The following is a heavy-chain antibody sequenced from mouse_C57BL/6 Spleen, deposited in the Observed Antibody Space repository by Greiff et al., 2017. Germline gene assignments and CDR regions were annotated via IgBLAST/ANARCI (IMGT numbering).Heavy chain of an antibody. D-gene: IGHD2-1*01. CDR1: GYTFTDYN. J-gene: IGHJ4*01. V-gene: IGHV1-18*01. CDR2: INPNNGGT. Sequence: EVQLQQSGPELVKPGASVKIPCKASGYTFTDYNMDWVKQSHGQSLEWIGDINPNNGGTIYNQKFKGKATLTVDKSSSTAYMELRSLTSEDTAVYYCARLGYGNYYYAMDYWGQGTSVTVSS. CDR3: ARLGYGNYYYAMDY.